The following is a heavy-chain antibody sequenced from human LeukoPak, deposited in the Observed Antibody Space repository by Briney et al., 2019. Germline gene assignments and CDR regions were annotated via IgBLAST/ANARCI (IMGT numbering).Heavy chain of an antibody. CDR3: ARVWLGVSDY. D-gene: IGHD1-26*01. CDR1: GGSFSGYY. V-gene: IGHV4-34*01. Sequence: TSETLSLTCAVYGGSFSGYYWSWIRQPPGKGLEWIGEINHSGSTNYNPSLKSRVTISVDTSKNQFSLKLSSVTAADTAVYYCARVWLGVSDYWGQGTLVTVSS. J-gene: IGHJ4*02. CDR2: INHSGST.